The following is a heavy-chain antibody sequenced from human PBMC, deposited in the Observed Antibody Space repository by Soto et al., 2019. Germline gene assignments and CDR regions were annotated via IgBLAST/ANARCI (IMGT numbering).Heavy chain of an antibody. CDR3: ARETRARFDP. J-gene: IGHJ5*02. CDR2: IYDSGTT. V-gene: IGHV4-30-2*01. CDR1: GGSINSGGYS. Sequence: KASETLSLTCAVSGGSINSGGYSWSWIRQPPGKGLEWIGYIYDSGTTNYNLSLKSRVTISLDRSKNEFSLKLRSVTAADTAVYYCARETRARFDPWGQGTLVTVSS.